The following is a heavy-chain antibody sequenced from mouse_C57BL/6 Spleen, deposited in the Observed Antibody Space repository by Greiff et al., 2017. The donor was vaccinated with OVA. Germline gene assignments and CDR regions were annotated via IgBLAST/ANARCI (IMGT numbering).Heavy chain of an antibody. V-gene: IGHV5-6*01. Sequence: EVKLVESGGDLVKPGGSLKLSCAASGFTFSSYGMSWVRQTPDKRLEWVATISSGGSYTYYPDSVKGRFTISRANAKNTLYLQMSSLKSEDTAMYYCARQDYFDYWGQGTTLTVSS. CDR3: ARQDYFDY. J-gene: IGHJ2*01. CDR2: ISSGGSYT. CDR1: GFTFSSYG.